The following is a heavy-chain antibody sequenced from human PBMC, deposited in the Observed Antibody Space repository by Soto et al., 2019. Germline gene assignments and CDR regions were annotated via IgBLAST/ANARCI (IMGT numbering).Heavy chain of an antibody. CDR1: GGSISSSSYY. CDR2: IYYSGST. V-gene: IGHV4-39*01. CDR3: ARHSSTVTTEDVCWFDP. D-gene: IGHD4-17*01. J-gene: IGHJ5*02. Sequence: SETLSLTCTVSGGSISSSSYYWGWIRQPPGKGLEWIGSIYYSGSTYYNPSLKSRVTISVDTSKNQFSLKLSSVTAADTAVYYCARHSSTVTTEDVCWFDPWGQGTLVTVSS.